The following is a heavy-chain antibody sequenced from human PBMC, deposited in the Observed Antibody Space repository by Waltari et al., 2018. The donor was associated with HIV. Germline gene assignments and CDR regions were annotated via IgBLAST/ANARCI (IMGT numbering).Heavy chain of an antibody. D-gene: IGHD1-26*01. J-gene: IGHJ4*02. CDR1: GYTFRNYA. CDR2: NNGYNGNT. Sequence: QVQLVQSGVEVKRPGASVNVSCKTSGYTFRNYAISWVRQAPGHGLEWMGRNNGYNGNTHYTQRFEDRLTMSTETSTNTAYMELRSLTSDDTAVYYCARDRWEVLLDYWGQGTLVSVSS. V-gene: IGHV1-18*01. CDR3: ARDRWEVLLDY.